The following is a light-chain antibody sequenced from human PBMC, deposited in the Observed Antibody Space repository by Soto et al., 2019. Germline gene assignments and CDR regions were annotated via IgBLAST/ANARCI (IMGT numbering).Light chain of an antibody. V-gene: IGKV3D-15*01. J-gene: IGKJ5*01. CDR1: QSVSSN. CDR2: DVS. CDR3: LHHHNFPLT. Sequence: EIVMTQSPATLSVSPGERATLSCRASQSVSSNFAWYQQRPAQAPRLLIYDVSTRATGVPTRFSGSGSGTEFTLTISSLQSEDFAVYYCLHHHNFPLTFGQGTRLE.